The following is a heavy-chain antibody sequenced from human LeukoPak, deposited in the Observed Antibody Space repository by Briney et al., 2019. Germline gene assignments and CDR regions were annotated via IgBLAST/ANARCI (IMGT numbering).Heavy chain of an antibody. D-gene: IGHD6-13*01. V-gene: IGHV4-34*01. CDR3: ARGARIAAKLYYYMDV. J-gene: IGHJ6*03. CDR1: GGSFSGYY. CDR2: INHGGST. Sequence: KPSETLSLTCAVYGGSFSGYYWSWIRQPPGKGLEWIGEINHGGSTNYNPSLKSRVTISVDTSKNQFSLKLSSVTAADTAVYYCARGARIAAKLYYYMDVWGKGTTVTVSS.